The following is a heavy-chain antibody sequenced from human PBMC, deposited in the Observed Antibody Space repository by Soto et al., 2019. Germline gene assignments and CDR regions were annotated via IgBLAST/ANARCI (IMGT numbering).Heavy chain of an antibody. V-gene: IGHV3-23*01. Sequence: PGGSLRLSCAASGFTFTNYALHWVRQAPGKGLEWVSGVSASGSITSYADSAKGRFTISRDNAKNTVFLQMTGLRAEDTAVYFCAKGDCSGGRCYRGFDYWGQGTLVTVSS. CDR1: GFTFTNYA. CDR3: AKGDCSGGRCYRGFDY. D-gene: IGHD2-15*01. CDR2: VSASGSIT. J-gene: IGHJ4*02.